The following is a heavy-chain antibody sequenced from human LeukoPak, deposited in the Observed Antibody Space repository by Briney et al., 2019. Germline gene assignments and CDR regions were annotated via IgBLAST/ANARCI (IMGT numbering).Heavy chain of an antibody. J-gene: IGHJ4*02. V-gene: IGHV3-48*01. CDR2: ISSSSTTI. CDR3: ARYCNTTTCYVDGSDY. CDR1: GFTLSSYA. Sequence: GGSLRLSCAASGFTLSSYAMNWVRQAPGKGLEWISYISSSSTTIYYSDSVKGRFTVSRDNAKNSLYLQMNSLGAEDTAVYYCARYCNTTTCYVDGSDYWGQGTLVTVSS. D-gene: IGHD2-2*01.